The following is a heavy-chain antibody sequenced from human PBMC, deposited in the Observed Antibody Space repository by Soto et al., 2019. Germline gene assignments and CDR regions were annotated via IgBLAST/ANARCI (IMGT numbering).Heavy chain of an antibody. Sequence: SVKVSCKASGGTFSSYAISWVRQAPGQGLEWMGGIIPIFGTANYAQKFQGRVTITADESTSTAYMELSSLRSEDTAVYYCARAQTRDGYNYVTTHYYGMDVWGQGTTVTVSS. CDR1: GGTFSSYA. J-gene: IGHJ6*02. V-gene: IGHV1-69*13. CDR3: ARAQTRDGYNYVTTHYYGMDV. CDR2: IIPIFGTA. D-gene: IGHD5-12*01.